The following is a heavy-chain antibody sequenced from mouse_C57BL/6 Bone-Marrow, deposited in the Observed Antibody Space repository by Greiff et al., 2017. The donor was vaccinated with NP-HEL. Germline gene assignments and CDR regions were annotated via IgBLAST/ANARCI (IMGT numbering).Heavy chain of an antibody. CDR3: ASQGGYYAMDY. J-gene: IGHJ4*01. Sequence: EVQVVESGGGLVQPGGSLSLSCAASGFTFTDYYMSWVRQPPGKALEWLGFIRNKANGYTTEYSASVKGRFTISRDNSQSILYLQMNALRAEDSATYYCASQGGYYAMDYWGQGTSVTVSS. V-gene: IGHV7-3*01. CDR2: IRNKANGYTT. CDR1: GFTFTDYY.